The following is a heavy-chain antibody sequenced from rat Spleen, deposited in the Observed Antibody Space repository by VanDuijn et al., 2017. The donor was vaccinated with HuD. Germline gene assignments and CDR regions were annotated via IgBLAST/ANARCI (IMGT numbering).Heavy chain of an antibody. CDR2: ISYDGSST. J-gene: IGHJ2*01. D-gene: IGHD1-10*01. Sequence: EVQLVESGGGLVQPRRSLKLSCAASGFTFSDYYMAWVRQAPKKGLEWVATISYDGSSTYYRDSVKGRFTISRDNAKSTLYLQMNSLRSEDTATYYCTRPPYNNHFDYWGQGVMVTVSS. V-gene: IGHV5-7*01. CDR1: GFTFSDYY. CDR3: TRPPYNNHFDY.